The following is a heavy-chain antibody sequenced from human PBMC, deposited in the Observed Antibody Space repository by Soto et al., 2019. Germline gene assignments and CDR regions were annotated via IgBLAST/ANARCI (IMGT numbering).Heavy chain of an antibody. CDR3: ATVSQIDSPVPGTLA. CDR2: ISGGVGVT. V-gene: IGHV3-23*01. CDR1: GFTFSTYW. D-gene: IGHD6-19*01. Sequence: GGSLRLCCAASGFTFSTYWMSWVRQAPGKGLEWVSRISGGVGVTKYADSVKGRFTVSRDNTRNTLFLQMNSLRVEDTAVYYCATVSQIDSPVPGTLAWG. J-gene: IGHJ5*01.